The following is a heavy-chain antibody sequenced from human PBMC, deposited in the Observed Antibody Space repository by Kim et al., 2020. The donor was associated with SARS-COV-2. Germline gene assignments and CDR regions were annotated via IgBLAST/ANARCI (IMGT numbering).Heavy chain of an antibody. D-gene: IGHD2-15*01. CDR1: GFTFSGSA. J-gene: IGHJ3*01. Sequence: GGSLRLSCAASGFTFSGSAMHWVRQASGKGLEWVGRIKTKADTYATVYAASVKGRFTISRDDSENTVYLHLNSLKTDDTAVYYCTRDCSGGSCWLADAF. V-gene: IGHV3-73*01. CDR2: IKTKADTYAT. CDR3: TRDCSGGSCWLADAF.